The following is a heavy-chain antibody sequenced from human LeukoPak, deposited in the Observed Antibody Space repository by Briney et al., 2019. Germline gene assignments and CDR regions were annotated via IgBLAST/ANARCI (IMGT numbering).Heavy chain of an antibody. D-gene: IGHD6-19*01. Sequence: ASVKVSCKASGYTFTGYYMHWVRQAPGQGLEWMGWINPNSGGTNYAQKFQGRVTMTRDTSISAAYMELSRLRSDDTAVYYCARGSGHRPPNDYWGQGTLVTVSS. CDR1: GYTFTGYY. V-gene: IGHV1-2*02. CDR3: ARGSGHRPPNDY. CDR2: INPNSGGT. J-gene: IGHJ4*02.